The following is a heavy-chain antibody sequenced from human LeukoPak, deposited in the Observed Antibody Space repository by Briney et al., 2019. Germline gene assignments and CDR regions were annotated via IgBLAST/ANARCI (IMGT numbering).Heavy chain of an antibody. J-gene: IGHJ3*02. Sequence: SETLSLTCTVSGFSISSYYWSWIRQPPGKGLEWIGYIYYSGSTNYNPSLKSRVTISVDTSKNQFSLKLSSVTAADTAVYYCAREMATIRPDAFDIWGQGTMVTVSS. V-gene: IGHV4-59*01. D-gene: IGHD5-24*01. CDR1: GFSISSYY. CDR3: AREMATIRPDAFDI. CDR2: IYYSGST.